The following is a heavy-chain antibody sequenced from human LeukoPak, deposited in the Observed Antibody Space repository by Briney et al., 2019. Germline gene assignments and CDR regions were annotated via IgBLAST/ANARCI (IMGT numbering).Heavy chain of an antibody. CDR3: ASGYYDYVWGSYRPEYFQH. CDR1: GGTFSRYA. CDR2: IIAIFGIA. J-gene: IGHJ1*01. Sequence: SVKVSCKASGGTFSRYAISWVRQAPGQGREGMGGIIAIFGIANSAQKLQGRGTMTTDTATSPAYTELWGLRVCETSVYYCASGYYDYVWGSYRPEYFQHWGQGTLVTVSS. D-gene: IGHD3-16*02. V-gene: IGHV1-69*10.